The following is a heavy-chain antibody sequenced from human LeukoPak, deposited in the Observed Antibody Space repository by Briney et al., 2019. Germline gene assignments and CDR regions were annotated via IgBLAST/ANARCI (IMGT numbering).Heavy chain of an antibody. J-gene: IGHJ4*01. CDR2: IYYSGST. Sequence: PSQTLSLLCTVCGGSIRSGGYYCSWIRQHPGKGLEWIGYIYYSGSTYYNPSLKSRVTISVDTSKNQFSLKLSSVTAADTAVYYCARDFYGDLYYFRLRGQGTLVTVSS. D-gene: IGHD4-17*01. V-gene: IGHV4-31*03. CDR1: GGSIRSGGYY. CDR3: ARDFYGDLYYFRL.